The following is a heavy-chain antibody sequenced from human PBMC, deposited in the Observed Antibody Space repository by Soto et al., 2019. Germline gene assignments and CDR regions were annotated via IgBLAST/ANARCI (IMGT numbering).Heavy chain of an antibody. CDR1: GYTFNTYG. D-gene: IGHD6-19*01. CDR3: ARRVGSSAWYADF. J-gene: IGHJ4*02. CDR2: ISAYNSNT. Sequence: QVQLVQSGAEVKKPGASVKVSCKASGYTFNTYGISWVRQAPGQALEWMGWISAYNSNTKYAQKLQDRVTMTTDTSTGTAYMELRSLRSDDTAIYYCARRVGSSAWYADFWGQGTLVTVSS. V-gene: IGHV1-18*01.